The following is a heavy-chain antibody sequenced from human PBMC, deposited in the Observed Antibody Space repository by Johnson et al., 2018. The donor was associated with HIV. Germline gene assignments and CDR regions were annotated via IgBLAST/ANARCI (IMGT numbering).Heavy chain of an antibody. D-gene: IGHD3-3*01. CDR2: ISWNSGSI. CDR1: GFTFSNYV. CDR3: AKDDF. Sequence: VQLVESGGGVVQPGRSLRLSCAASGFTFSNYVMHWVRQAPGKGLEWVSGISWNSGSIGYADSVKGRFTISRDNAKNSLYLQMNSLRAEDTALYYCAKDDFWDQVTMVTVSS. J-gene: IGHJ3*01. V-gene: IGHV3-9*01.